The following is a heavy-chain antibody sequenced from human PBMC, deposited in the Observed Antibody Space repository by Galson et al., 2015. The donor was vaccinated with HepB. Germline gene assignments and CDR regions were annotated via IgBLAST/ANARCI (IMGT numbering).Heavy chain of an antibody. CDR3: AREGRIAAAVNDALDI. Sequence: SVKVSCKASGGTFSSYAISWVRQAPGQGLEWMGGIIPIFGTATYAQKFQGRVTITADASASTAYMELSSLRSEDTAVYYCAREGRIAAAVNDALDIWGQGTIVTVSS. V-gene: IGHV1-69*13. CDR1: GGTFSSYA. J-gene: IGHJ3*02. D-gene: IGHD6-13*01. CDR2: IIPIFGTA.